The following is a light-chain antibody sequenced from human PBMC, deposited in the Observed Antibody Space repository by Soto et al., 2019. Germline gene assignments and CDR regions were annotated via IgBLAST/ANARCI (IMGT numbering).Light chain of an antibody. CDR1: QSVLYSSNNKNY. CDR3: QQYYSNPQT. V-gene: IGKV4-1*01. Sequence: DIVMTQSPDSLAVSLGERATINCKSSQSVLYSSNNKNYLGWYQQKPEQPPKLLIYWASTRESGVPDRFSGSGYGTDFTLTISSLQAEDVAVYYCQQYYSNPQTFGQGTKVEIK. J-gene: IGKJ1*01. CDR2: WAS.